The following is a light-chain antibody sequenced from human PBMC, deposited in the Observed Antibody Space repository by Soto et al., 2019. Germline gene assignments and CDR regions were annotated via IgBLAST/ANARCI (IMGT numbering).Light chain of an antibody. J-gene: IGKJ4*01. CDR2: GAS. CDR3: QQYNNWPPLT. CDR1: QSVTSN. V-gene: IGKV3-15*01. Sequence: EIVLTQSPATLSSFPGDRVTLSCRASQSVTSNLAWYQQKPGQAPSLLIYGASTRATGIPARFSGSGSGTEFTLTISSQQSEDFAVYYCQQYNNWPPLTFGGGTKVDIK.